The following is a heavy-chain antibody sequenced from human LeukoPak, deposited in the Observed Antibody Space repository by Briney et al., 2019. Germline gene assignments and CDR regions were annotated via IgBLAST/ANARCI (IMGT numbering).Heavy chain of an antibody. CDR1: GYTFTGYY. J-gene: IGHJ6*03. V-gene: IGHV1-2*02. CDR3: AAVVTYSSSSSYYYYYMDV. D-gene: IGHD6-6*01. CDR2: INPNSGGT. Sequence: GASVKVSCKASGYTFTGYYMHWVRQAPGQGLEWMGWINPNSGGTNYAQKFQGRVTMTRDTSISTAYMELSRLRSEDTAVYYCAAVVTYSSSSSYYYYYMDVWGKGTTVTVSS.